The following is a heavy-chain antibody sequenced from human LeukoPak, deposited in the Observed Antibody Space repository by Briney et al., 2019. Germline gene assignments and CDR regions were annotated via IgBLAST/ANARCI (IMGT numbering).Heavy chain of an antibody. V-gene: IGHV3-7*01. CDR1: GFTFSSYW. CDR2: IKQDGSEK. J-gene: IGHJ5*02. Sequence: GGSLRLSCAASGFTFSSYWMSWVRQAPGKGLEWVANIKQDGSEKYYVDSVKGRFTIFRDNAKNSLYLQMNSLRAEDTAVYYCARDDCSSISCYHNWFDPWGQGTLVTVSS. D-gene: IGHD2-2*01. CDR3: ARDDCSSISCYHNWFDP.